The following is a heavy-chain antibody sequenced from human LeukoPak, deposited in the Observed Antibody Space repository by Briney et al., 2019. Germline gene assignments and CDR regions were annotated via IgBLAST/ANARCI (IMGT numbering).Heavy chain of an antibody. CDR3: ARGTARPLRSAKYYFDY. V-gene: IGHV4-34*01. Sequence: SETLSLTCAVYGGSFSGYYWSWIRQPPGKGLEWIGEINHSGSTNYNPSLKSRVTISVDTSKSQFSLKLSSVTAADTAVHYCARGTARPLRSAKYYFDYWGQGTLVTVSS. D-gene: IGHD4-17*01. J-gene: IGHJ4*02. CDR1: GGSFSGYY. CDR2: INHSGST.